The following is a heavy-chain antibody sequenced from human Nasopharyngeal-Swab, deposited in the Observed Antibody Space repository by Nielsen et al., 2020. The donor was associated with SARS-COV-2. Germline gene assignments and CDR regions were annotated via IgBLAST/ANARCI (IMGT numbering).Heavy chain of an antibody. J-gene: IGHJ6*02. CDR2: VYSGGST. D-gene: IGHD4-17*01. V-gene: IGHV3-53*01. CDR1: GFTVSSNY. CDR3: TRLLTSLGYGDYVTDYFYYGMDV. Sequence: GESLKISCAASGFTVSSNYMSWVRQAPGKGLEWVSVVYSGGSTYYADSVKGRFTISRDNAKNTLYLQMNSLKTEDTAAYYCTRLLTSLGYGDYVTDYFYYGMDVWGQGTTVTVSS.